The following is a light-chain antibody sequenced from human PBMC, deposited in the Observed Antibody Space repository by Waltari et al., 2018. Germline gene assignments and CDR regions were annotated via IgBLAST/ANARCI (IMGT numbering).Light chain of an antibody. CDR2: DAS. V-gene: IGKV1-33*01. CDR1: QDISNY. CDR3: QQYDNLPLT. J-gene: IGKJ4*01. Sequence: DIQMTQSPSSLSASVGDRVTITCQASQDISNYLNWYQQKPGKAPKLLIYDASNLETGVPSMLSGSGSGTDFTFTISSLQPEDIATYYCQQYDNLPLTFGGGTKVEIK.